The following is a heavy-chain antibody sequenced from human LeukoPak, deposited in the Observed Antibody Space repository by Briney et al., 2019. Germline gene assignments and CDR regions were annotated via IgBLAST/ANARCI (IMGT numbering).Heavy chain of an antibody. J-gene: IGHJ3*02. V-gene: IGHV4-39*01. CDR3: VRLYYYDSSGYSAFDI. D-gene: IGHD3-22*01. CDR1: GVSISSSSYY. Sequence: SETLSLTCTVSGVSISSSSYYWGWIRQPPGKGLEWIGSIYYSGSTYYNPSLKSRVTISVDTSKNQFSLKLSSVTAADTAVYYCVRLYYYDSSGYSAFDIWGQGTMVTVSS. CDR2: IYYSGST.